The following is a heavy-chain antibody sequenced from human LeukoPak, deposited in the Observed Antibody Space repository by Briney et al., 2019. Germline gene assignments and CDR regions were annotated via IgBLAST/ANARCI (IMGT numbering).Heavy chain of an antibody. CDR1: GFIFSSYT. J-gene: IGHJ4*02. CDR2: ISSDGSKK. V-gene: IGHV3-30*04. Sequence: GGSLRLSCAASGFIFSSYTMHWVRQAPGKGLEWVAIISSDGSKKYYADSVKGRIIISRDNSKNTLYLQVNSLRAEDTAVYYCAKERYFDWDLDYWGQGTLVTVSS. D-gene: IGHD3-9*01. CDR3: AKERYFDWDLDY.